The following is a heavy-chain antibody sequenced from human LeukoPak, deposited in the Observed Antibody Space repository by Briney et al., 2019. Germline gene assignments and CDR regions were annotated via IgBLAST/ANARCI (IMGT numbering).Heavy chain of an antibody. J-gene: IGHJ5*02. CDR3: ARDNSGSYSWFDP. D-gene: IGHD1-26*01. Sequence: SVKVSCKASGGTFSSYAISWVRQAPGQGLEWTGGIIPIFGTANYAQKFQGRVTITADESTSTAYVELSSLRSEDTAVHYCARDNSGSYSWFDPWGQGTLVTVSS. V-gene: IGHV1-69*13. CDR2: IIPIFGTA. CDR1: GGTFSSYA.